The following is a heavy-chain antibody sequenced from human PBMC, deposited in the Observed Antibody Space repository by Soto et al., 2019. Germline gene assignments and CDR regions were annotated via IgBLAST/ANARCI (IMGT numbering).Heavy chain of an antibody. CDR3: AKSSSAYYYDY. CDR2: ITADAGTT. CDR1: GFTFSNYG. V-gene: IGHV3-23*01. Sequence: EVQLLESGGDLVQPGGSLRLSCAASGFTFSNYGMSWVRQAPGKGLEWVSSITADAGTTFYADSVRGRFTISRDNSKSTVYLQMNSLRVEDAALCYCAKSSSAYYYDYWGQGTLVTVSS. J-gene: IGHJ4*02. D-gene: IGHD3-22*01.